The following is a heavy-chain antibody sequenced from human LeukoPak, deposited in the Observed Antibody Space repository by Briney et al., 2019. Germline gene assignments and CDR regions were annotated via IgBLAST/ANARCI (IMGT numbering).Heavy chain of an antibody. D-gene: IGHD6-19*01. CDR2: IYYSGST. Sequence: SETLSLTCTVSGGSISSSSYYWGWSRQPPGKGLEWIGSIYYSGSTYYNPSLKSRVTISVDTSKNQFSLKLSSVTAADTAVYYCAREAVAPSPFDYWGQGTLVTVSS. CDR1: GGSISSSSYY. V-gene: IGHV4-39*07. J-gene: IGHJ4*02. CDR3: AREAVAPSPFDY.